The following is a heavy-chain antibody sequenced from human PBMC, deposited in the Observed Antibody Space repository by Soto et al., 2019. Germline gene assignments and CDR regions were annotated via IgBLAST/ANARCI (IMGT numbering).Heavy chain of an antibody. CDR3: ASWHLREHAYDI. Sequence: DVQLVESGGGLIQPGGSLRLSCAASGFTFSGKKYLAWVRQATGKGLEWVSALYDVDGTYYADSVKGRFTTSADSAKTIVYLQMNGLRPDDTAVYDCASWHLREHAYDIWGQGTAVTVSS. D-gene: IGHD4-17*01. V-gene: IGHV3-53*01. CDR1: GFTFSGKKY. CDR2: LYDVDGT. J-gene: IGHJ3*02.